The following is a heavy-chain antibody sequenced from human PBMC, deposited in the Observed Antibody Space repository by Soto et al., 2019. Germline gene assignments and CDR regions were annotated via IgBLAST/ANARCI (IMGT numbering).Heavy chain of an antibody. CDR3: ARSSGWYKALWDY. CDR1: GGSISSYY. V-gene: IGHV4-59*01. D-gene: IGHD6-19*01. Sequence: PSETLSLTCTVSGGSISSYYWSWIRQPPGKGLEWIGYSYYSGSTNYNPSLKSRVAISVDTSKNQFSLKLSSVTAADTAVYYCARSSGWYKALWDYWGQGTLVTVSS. CDR2: SYYSGST. J-gene: IGHJ4*02.